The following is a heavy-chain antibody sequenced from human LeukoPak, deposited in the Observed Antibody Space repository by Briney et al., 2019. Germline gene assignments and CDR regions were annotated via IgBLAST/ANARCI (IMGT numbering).Heavy chain of an antibody. J-gene: IGHJ4*02. CDR3: AKAEYYDILTGYSLDY. D-gene: IGHD3-9*01. V-gene: IGHV3-9*01. CDR2: ISWNSGSI. CDR1: GFTFDDYA. Sequence: PGRSLRLSCAASGFTFDDYAMHWVRQAPGKGLEWVSGISWNSGSIGYADSVKGRFTISRGNAKNSLYLQMISLRAEDTALYYCAKAEYYDILTGYSLDYWGQGTLVTVSS.